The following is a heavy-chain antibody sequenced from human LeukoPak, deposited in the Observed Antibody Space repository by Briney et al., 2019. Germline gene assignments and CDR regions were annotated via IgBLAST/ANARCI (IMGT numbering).Heavy chain of an antibody. V-gene: IGHV3-23*01. Sequence: GGSLRLSCAASGFTFSSYWMSWVRQAPGKGLEWVSATSSSDAGTYHAESVRGRFTISRDNSKNTLYLQMNSLRADDAAVYYCARAPVTSCRGAFCYPFDIWGQGTLVTVSS. CDR3: ARAPVTSCRGAFCYPFDI. J-gene: IGHJ4*02. CDR2: TSSSDAGT. CDR1: GFTFSSYW. D-gene: IGHD2-15*01.